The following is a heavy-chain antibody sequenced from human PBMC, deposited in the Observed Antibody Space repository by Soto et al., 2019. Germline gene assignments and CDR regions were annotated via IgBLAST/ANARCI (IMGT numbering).Heavy chain of an antibody. D-gene: IGHD1-20*01. CDR3: AKGFNWNRLDS. V-gene: IGHV3-53*01. CDR1: GFTVSNTY. J-gene: IGHJ4*02. Sequence: GGSLRLSCEASGFTVSNTYMSWIRQAPGRGLEWVSIIYGGGRTYYTDSVKGRLTISKDNSRNTVYLQMNSLRAEDTALYYCAKGFNWNRLDSWGQGTLVTVSS. CDR2: IYGGGRT.